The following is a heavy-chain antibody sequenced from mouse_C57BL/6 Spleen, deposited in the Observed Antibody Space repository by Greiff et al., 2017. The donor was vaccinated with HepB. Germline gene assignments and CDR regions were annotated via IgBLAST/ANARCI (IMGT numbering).Heavy chain of an antibody. V-gene: IGHV1-82*01. CDR3: ARSWDYAWFAY. CDR1: GYAFSSSW. CDR2: IYPGDGDT. Sequence: VQLVESGPELVKPGASVKISCKASGYAFSSSWMNWVKQRPGKGLEWIGRIYPGDGDTNYNGKFKGKATLTADKSSSTAYMQLSSLTSEDSAVYFCARSWDYAWFAYWGQGTLVTVSA. D-gene: IGHD2-4*01. J-gene: IGHJ3*01.